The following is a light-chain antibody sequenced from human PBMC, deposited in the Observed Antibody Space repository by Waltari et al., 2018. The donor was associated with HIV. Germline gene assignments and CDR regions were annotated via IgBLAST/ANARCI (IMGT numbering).Light chain of an antibody. CDR3: QQYYSTPVT. Sequence: DIVMTQSPDSLAVSLGERATIYCKSSQSVLYSSNNKDYLAWYQQKPAQPPKLLFYWASTRESGVPDRFGGSGSGTNFTLTINSLQAEDVAVYYCQQYYSTPVTFGGGTKVEIK. V-gene: IGKV4-1*01. CDR1: QSVLYSSNNKDY. CDR2: WAS. J-gene: IGKJ4*01.